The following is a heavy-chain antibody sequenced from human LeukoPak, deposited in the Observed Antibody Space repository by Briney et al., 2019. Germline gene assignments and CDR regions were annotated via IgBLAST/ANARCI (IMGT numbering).Heavy chain of an antibody. J-gene: IGHJ5*02. Sequence: GGSLRLSCAASGFTFSSYAMSWVRQAPGKGLEWVSVISGSGGSTYYADSVKGRFTISRDNSKNTLYLQMNSLRAEDTAVYYCATNLRRVATIARHWFDPWGQGTLVTVSS. D-gene: IGHD5-12*01. V-gene: IGHV3-23*01. CDR2: ISGSGGST. CDR3: ATNLRRVATIARHWFDP. CDR1: GFTFSSYA.